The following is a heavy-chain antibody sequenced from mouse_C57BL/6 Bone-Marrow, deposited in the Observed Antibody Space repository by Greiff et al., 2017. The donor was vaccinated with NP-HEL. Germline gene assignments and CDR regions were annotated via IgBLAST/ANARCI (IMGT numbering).Heavy chain of an antibody. D-gene: IGHD2-3*01. CDR1: GYTFTSYG. CDR3: AREEDGLYFDY. V-gene: IGHV1-81*01. CDR2: IYPRSGNT. J-gene: IGHJ2*01. Sequence: QVQLQQSGAELARPGASVKLSCKASGYTFTSYGISWVKQRTGQGLEWIGEIYPRSGNTYYNEKFKGKATLTADKSSSLAYMVLRSLTSEDSAVYFCAREEDGLYFDYWGQGTTLTVSS.